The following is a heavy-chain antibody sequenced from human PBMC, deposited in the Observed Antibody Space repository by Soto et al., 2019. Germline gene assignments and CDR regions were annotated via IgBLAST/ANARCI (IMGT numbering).Heavy chain of an antibody. CDR2: IIPIFGTA. V-gene: IGHV1-69*01. D-gene: IGHD2-2*02. CDR3: ARDRGCSSTSCYNYYYYGMDV. CDR1: GGTFSSYA. J-gene: IGHJ6*02. Sequence: QVQLVQSGAEVKKPGSSVKVSCKASGGTFSSYAISWVRQAPGQGLEWMGGIIPIFGTANYAQKFQGRVTITADESTSTVYMELSSLRSEDTAVYYCARDRGCSSTSCYNYYYYGMDVWGQGTTVTVSS.